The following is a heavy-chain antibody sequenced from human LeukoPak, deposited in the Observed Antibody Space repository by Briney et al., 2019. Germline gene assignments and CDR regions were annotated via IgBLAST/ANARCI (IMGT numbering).Heavy chain of an antibody. CDR1: GFSFSATW. D-gene: IGHD5-18*01. CDR2: ITSDGFST. J-gene: IGHJ3*02. V-gene: IGHV3-74*03. Sequence: PGGSLRLSCAASGFSFSATWMHWVRHSPGKGLVWVARITSDGFSTTYAESVKGRFTISRDNAKNTLYLQMNSLRAEDTAVYYCARARSSYGYGDAFDIWGQGTMVTVSS. CDR3: ARARSSYGYGDAFDI.